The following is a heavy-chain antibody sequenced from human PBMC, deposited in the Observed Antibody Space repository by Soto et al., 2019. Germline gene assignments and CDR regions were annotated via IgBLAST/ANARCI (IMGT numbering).Heavy chain of an antibody. D-gene: IGHD5-18*01. CDR2: IYWDDDK. CDR3: AHRGYMYGNWDHGYFDY. V-gene: IGHV2-5*02. J-gene: IGHJ4*02. CDR1: GFSLTTSGVG. Sequence: QITLKESGPTRVKPTQTLALTCTFSGFSLTTSGVGVAWIRKTPGKALEWLAVIYWDDDKRYSPSLMSRLTINKDNSKNQVVLTMANMDPVDTGTYFCAHRGYMYGNWDHGYFDYWGQGTLVTVSS.